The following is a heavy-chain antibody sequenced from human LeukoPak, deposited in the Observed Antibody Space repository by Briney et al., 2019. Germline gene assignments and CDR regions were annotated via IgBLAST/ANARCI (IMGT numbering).Heavy chain of an antibody. Sequence: GASVKVSCKASGYPFTTYGISWVRQATGQGLEWMGWMNPNSGNTGYAQKFQGRVTMTRNTSISTAYMELSSLRSEDTAVYYCAGGIAVAGWGFDYWGQGTLVTVSS. J-gene: IGHJ4*02. V-gene: IGHV1-8*02. CDR1: GYPFTTYG. D-gene: IGHD6-19*01. CDR2: MNPNSGNT. CDR3: AGGIAVAGWGFDY.